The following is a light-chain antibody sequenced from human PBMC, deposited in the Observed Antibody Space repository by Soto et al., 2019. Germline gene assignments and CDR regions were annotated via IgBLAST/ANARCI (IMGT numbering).Light chain of an antibody. CDR2: SND. J-gene: IGLJ3*02. CDR3: ATWDVSLSGWV. V-gene: IGLV1-44*01. CDR1: SSNMGSIT. Sequence: QSVMTQPPSVSAAPGQKVTISCSGSSSNMGSITVNWYQVLPGTAPKLLIYSNDQRPSGVPDRFSGSKSGTSASLAISGLQSEDEADYYCATWDVSLSGWVFGGGTKLTVL.